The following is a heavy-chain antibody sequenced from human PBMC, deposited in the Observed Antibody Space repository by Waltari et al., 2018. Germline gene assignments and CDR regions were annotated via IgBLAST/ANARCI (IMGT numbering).Heavy chain of an antibody. CDR3: ARGLTYYYDSSGYYYAYDAFDI. CDR1: GGSISSYY. J-gene: IGHJ3*02. Sequence: QVQLQESGPGLVKPSETLSLTCTVSGGSISSYYWSWIRQPPGKGLEWIGYIYYSGSTNYNPSLKSRVTISVDTSKNQFSLKLSAVTAADTAVYYCARGLTYYYDSSGYYYAYDAFDIWGQGTMVTVSS. D-gene: IGHD3-22*01. CDR2: IYYSGST. V-gene: IGHV4-59*01.